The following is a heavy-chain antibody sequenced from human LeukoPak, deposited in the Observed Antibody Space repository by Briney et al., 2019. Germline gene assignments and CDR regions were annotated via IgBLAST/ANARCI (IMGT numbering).Heavy chain of an antibody. Sequence: ASVKVSCKVSGYTLTELSMHWVRQAPGKGLEWMGGFDPEDGETIYAQKFQGRVTMTEDTSTDTAYMELSSLRSEDTAVYYCATDLPGEVGVYDAFDIWGQGTMVTVSS. CDR1: GYTLTELS. CDR3: ATDLPGEVGVYDAFDI. CDR2: FDPEDGET. V-gene: IGHV1-24*01. D-gene: IGHD3-16*01. J-gene: IGHJ3*02.